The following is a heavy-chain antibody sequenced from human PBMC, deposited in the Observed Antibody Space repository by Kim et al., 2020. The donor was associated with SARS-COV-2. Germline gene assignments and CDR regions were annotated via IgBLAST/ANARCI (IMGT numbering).Heavy chain of an antibody. J-gene: IGHJ6*02. D-gene: IGHD3-16*01. V-gene: IGHV3-33*01. CDR3: ARIYGGLDV. Sequence: SKEKYGDTVKSRFNISRDNSKNTLYLQMNSLRAEDTAVYYCARIYGGLDVWGQGTTVTVSS. CDR2: SKE.